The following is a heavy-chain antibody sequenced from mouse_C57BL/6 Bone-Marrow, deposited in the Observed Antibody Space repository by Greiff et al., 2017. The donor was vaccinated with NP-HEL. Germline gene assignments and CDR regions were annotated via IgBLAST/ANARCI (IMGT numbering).Heavy chain of an antibody. CDR2: IWSGGST. D-gene: IGHD2-2*01. V-gene: IGHV2-2*01. J-gene: IGHJ4*01. CDR1: GFSLTSYG. CDR3: ARNGPMVTTGPPMGY. Sequence: VKLMESGPGLVQPSQSLSITCTVSGFSLTSYGVHWVRQSPGKGLEWLGVIWSGGSTDYNAAFISRLSISKDNSKSQVFFKMNSLQADDTAIYYCARNGPMVTTGPPMGYWGQGTSVTVSS.